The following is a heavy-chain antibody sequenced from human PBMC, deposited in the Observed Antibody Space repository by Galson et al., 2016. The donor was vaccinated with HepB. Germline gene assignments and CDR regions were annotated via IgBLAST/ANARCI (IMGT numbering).Heavy chain of an antibody. CDR2: IYYSGST. Sequence: LSLTCIVSGGSISSGDYYWSWIRQHPGKGLEWIGHIYYSGSTYHNPSLKSRLTISVDTSKNQFSLKLGSVTAADTAVYYCARVPLERRGPGYFHHWGQGTLVTVSS. CDR1: GGSISSGDYY. CDR3: ARVPLERRGPGYFHH. J-gene: IGHJ4*02. V-gene: IGHV4-31*03. D-gene: IGHD1-1*01.